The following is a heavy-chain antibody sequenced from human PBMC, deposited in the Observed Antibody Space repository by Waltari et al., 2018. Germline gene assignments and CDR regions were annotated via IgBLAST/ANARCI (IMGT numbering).Heavy chain of an antibody. J-gene: IGHJ4*02. V-gene: IGHV3-7*03. CDR1: GFPFRVYW. CDR2: IKADGSEQ. Sequence: EVQLVESGGTLVQPGGSLSLSFSASGFPFRVYWMTWVRQAPGKGLEWVANIKADGSEQYYVDSVRGRFTISRDNAENSLYLQMNSLIADDTAVYYCARGSAYYVRVWDYWGQGTLVTVSS. D-gene: IGHD3-16*01. CDR3: ARGSAYYVRVWDY.